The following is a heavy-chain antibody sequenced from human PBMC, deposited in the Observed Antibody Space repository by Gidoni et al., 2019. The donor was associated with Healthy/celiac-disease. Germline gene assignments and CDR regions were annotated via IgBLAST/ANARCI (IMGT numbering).Heavy chain of an antibody. CDR3: ARLAAAGDCFDY. J-gene: IGHJ4*02. CDR1: GYTFTSYA. V-gene: IGHV1-3*01. CDR2: INAGNGNT. Sequence: QVPLVQSGSEGKKPGASVQVSCKASGYTFTSYAMHWVRQAPGQRREWMECINAGNGNTKYSQKFQGRVTITRETSASTAYRELSSLRAEDTAVYYWARLAAAGDCFDYWGQGTLVTVSS. D-gene: IGHD6-13*01.